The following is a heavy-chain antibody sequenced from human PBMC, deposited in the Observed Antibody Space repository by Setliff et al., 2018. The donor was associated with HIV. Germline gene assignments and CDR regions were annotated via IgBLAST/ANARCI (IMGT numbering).Heavy chain of an antibody. D-gene: IGHD3-10*01. V-gene: IGHV3-30*19. CDR3: ARDQRAMVRRNGMDV. J-gene: IGHJ6*02. Sequence: GGSLRLSCTTSGLIFGDYGMAWVRQAPGKGLEWVAVISYDGSNKYYADSVKGRFTISRDNSKNTLYLQMNSLRAEDTAVYYCARDQRAMVRRNGMDVWGQGTTVTVSS. CDR1: GLIFGDYG. CDR2: ISYDGSNK.